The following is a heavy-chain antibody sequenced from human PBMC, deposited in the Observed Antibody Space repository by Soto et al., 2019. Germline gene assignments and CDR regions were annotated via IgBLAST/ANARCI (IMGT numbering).Heavy chain of an antibody. CDR2: ISAHNGNT. Sequence: QIHLVQSGAEVKKPGASVKVSCKGSGYGFTTYGITWVRQAPGQGLEWMAWISAHNGNTNYAQKLXGXVXXTRDTSTSTAYMELRSLRSDDTAVYYCARGRYGAYWGQGALVTVSS. D-gene: IGHD3-10*01. J-gene: IGHJ4*02. V-gene: IGHV1-18*01. CDR1: GYGFTTYG. CDR3: ARGRYGAY.